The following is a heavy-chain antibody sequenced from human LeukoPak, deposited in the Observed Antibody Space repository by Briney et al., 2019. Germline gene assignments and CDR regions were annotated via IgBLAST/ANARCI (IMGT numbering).Heavy chain of an antibody. V-gene: IGHV4-59*08. J-gene: IGHJ4*02. D-gene: IGHD3-10*01. Sequence: SETLSLTCTVSGGSINSYYWSWIRQPPGTRPEWIGYIHSSGTTNYNPSLMGRVTLSVDTSRNQFSLKLTSVTAADTAVYYCARRTGDSGTIHGWGQGILVTVSS. CDR2: IHSSGTT. CDR3: ARRTGDSGTIHG. CDR1: GGSINSYY.